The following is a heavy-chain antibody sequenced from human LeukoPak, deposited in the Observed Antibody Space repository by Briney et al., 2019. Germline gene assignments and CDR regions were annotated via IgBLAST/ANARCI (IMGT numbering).Heavy chain of an antibody. CDR2: ISYDGSNK. V-gene: IGHV3-30-3*01. CDR1: GFTFSSYA. D-gene: IGHD6-13*01. Sequence: GGSLRLSCAASGFTFSSYAMHWVRQAPGKGLEWVAVISYDGSNKYYADSVKGRFTISRDNSKNTLYLQMNSLRAEDTAVYYCARRDLYSSSWVDYWGQGTLVTVSS. J-gene: IGHJ4*02. CDR3: ARRDLYSSSWVDY.